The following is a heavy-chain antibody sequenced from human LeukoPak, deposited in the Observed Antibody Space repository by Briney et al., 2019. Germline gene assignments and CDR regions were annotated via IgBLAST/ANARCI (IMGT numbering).Heavy chain of an antibody. D-gene: IGHD1-1*01. V-gene: IGHV4-59*12. J-gene: IGHJ5*02. CDR3: ARDVAGTWRFDP. CDR2: IYYSGST. CDR1: GGSFSGYY. Sequence: SETLSLTCAVYGGSFSGYYWSWIRQPPGKGLEWIGYIYYSGSTNYNPSLKSRVTISVDTSKNQFSLKLSSVTAADTAVYYCARDVAGTWRFDPWGQGTLVTVSS.